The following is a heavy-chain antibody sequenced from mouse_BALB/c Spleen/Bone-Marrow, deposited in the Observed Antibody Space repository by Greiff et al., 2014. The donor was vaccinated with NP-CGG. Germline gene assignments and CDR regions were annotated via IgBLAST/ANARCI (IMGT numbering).Heavy chain of an antibody. J-gene: IGHJ2*01. CDR2: INPYNDGT. Sequence: VQLQQPGPEQVKPGASVKMSCKASGYTFTAYVMHWVKQMPGQGLEWIGYINPYNDGTNYNEKFKGKATLTSDISSSTANMELSSLTSEDSAVYYCAREGWLLRFDYWGQGTTLTVSS. CDR1: GYTFTAYV. CDR3: AREGWLLRFDY. V-gene: IGHV1-14*01. D-gene: IGHD2-3*01.